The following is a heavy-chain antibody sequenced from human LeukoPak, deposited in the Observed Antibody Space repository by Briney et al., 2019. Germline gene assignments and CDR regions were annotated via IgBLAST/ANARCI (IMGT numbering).Heavy chain of an antibody. CDR1: GFTFDDYA. J-gene: IGHJ4*02. V-gene: IGHV3-9*01. CDR2: ISWNSGSI. Sequence: GGSLRLSCAASGFTFDDYAMHWVRQAPGKGLEWVSGISWNSGSIGYADSVKGRFTISRDNAKNSLYLQMNSLRAEDTALYYCTKDIRPYYYDSSGPGYWGQGTLVTVSS. D-gene: IGHD3-22*01. CDR3: TKDIRPYYYDSSGPGY.